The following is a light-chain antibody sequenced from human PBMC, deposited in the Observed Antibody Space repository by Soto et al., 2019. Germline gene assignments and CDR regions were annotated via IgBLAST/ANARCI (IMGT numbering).Light chain of an antibody. Sequence: EIEMTQSPATLSLSPGERATLYCWASQSVSSNLAWYQQKPGQAPRLLIYGASTRVTGVPARFSGSGSGTEFILIISSLQSEDFAVYYCQHYNNWPPWTFGQGTNVDIK. J-gene: IGKJ1*01. CDR3: QHYNNWPPWT. CDR2: GAS. V-gene: IGKV3-15*01. CDR1: QSVSSN.